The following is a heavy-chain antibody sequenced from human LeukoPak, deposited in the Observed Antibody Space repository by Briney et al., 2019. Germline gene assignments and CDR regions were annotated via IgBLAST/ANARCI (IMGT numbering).Heavy chain of an antibody. CDR3: ARGRYCSADICSGGDAFDI. CDR1: GGSINNYY. Sequence: SETLSLTCTVSGGSINNYYWSWLRQPAGKGLEWLGRIYTRGSTNFTPSLKSRVTMSVDTSKNQFSLKLGSVTAPDTAVYYCARGRYCSADICSGGDAFDIWGQGTMVSVSS. V-gene: IGHV4-4*07. D-gene: IGHD2-15*01. CDR2: IYTRGST. J-gene: IGHJ3*02.